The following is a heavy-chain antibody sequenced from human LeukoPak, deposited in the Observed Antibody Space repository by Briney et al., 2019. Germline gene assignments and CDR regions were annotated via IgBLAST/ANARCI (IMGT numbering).Heavy chain of an antibody. Sequence: GGSLRLSCAASGFTFSSYSMNWVRQAPGKGLEWVSYISSSSSTIYYADSVKGRFTISRDNAKNSLYLQMNSLRAEDTAVYYCARLVATTRFDPWGQGTLVTVSS. D-gene: IGHD5-12*01. V-gene: IGHV3-48*04. J-gene: IGHJ5*02. CDR3: ARLVATTRFDP. CDR2: ISSSSSTI. CDR1: GFTFSSYS.